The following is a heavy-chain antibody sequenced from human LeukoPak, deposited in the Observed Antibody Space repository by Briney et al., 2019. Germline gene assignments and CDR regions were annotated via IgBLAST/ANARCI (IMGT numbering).Heavy chain of an antibody. V-gene: IGHV3-48*03. CDR1: GFTFSIYE. CDR3: ARAPMTYGDYEEGWYFDL. D-gene: IGHD4-17*01. Sequence: GGSLRLSYAAAGFTFSIYEMNWVRQAPGDWLEWVSYISSSGSTINDAVTVKGSYTICRDNAKNSMYLQMNSLRDEDTAVYYCARAPMTYGDYEEGWYFDLWGSGTLVTVSS. J-gene: IGHJ2*01. CDR2: ISSSGSTI.